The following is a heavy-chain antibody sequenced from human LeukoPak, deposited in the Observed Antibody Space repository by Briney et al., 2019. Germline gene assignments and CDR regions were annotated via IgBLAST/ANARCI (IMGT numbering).Heavy chain of an antibody. CDR1: GFTFSSYA. CDR3: TRRLYCGGDCYAFDI. Sequence: PGGSLRLSCAASGFTFSSYAMSWVRQAPGKGLEWVGRIRSKANSYATAYAASVKGRFTISRDDSKNTAYLQMNSLKTEDTVVYYCTRRLYCGGDCYAFDIWGQGTMVTVSS. V-gene: IGHV3-73*01. D-gene: IGHD2-21*02. CDR2: IRSKANSYAT. J-gene: IGHJ3*02.